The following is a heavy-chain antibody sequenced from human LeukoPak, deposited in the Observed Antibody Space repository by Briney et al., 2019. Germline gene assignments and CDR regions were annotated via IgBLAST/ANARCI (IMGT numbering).Heavy chain of an antibody. V-gene: IGHV4-34*01. D-gene: IGHD3-10*01. CDR3: ASFARVRGVIIPDY. CDR2: INHSGST. Sequence: SETLSLTCAVYGGSFSGYYWSWIRQPPGKGLEWIGEINHSGSTNYNPSLKSRVTISVDTSKNQFSLKLSSVTAADTAVYYCASFARVRGVIIPDYWGQGTLVTVSS. CDR1: GGSFSGYY. J-gene: IGHJ4*02.